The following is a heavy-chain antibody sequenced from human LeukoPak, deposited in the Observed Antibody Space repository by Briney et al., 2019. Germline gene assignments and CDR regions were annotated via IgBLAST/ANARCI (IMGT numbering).Heavy chain of an antibody. V-gene: IGHV3-30*18. J-gene: IGHJ6*04. CDR2: ISYDASNK. CDR1: GFTFSSYA. D-gene: IGHD2-15*01. CDR3: AKSRLVAVVAAYMDV. Sequence: GGSLRLSCAASGFTFSSYAMHWVRQAPGKGLEWVTIISYDASNKYYADSVKGRFTISRDNSKNTLYLQLDSLRPEDTAVYYCAKSRLVAVVAAYMDVWGKGTTVTVSS.